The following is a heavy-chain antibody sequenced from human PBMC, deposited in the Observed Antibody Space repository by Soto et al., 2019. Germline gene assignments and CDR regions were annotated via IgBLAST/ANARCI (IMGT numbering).Heavy chain of an antibody. CDR3: ARVGYSSSWYVPYYYYYYMDV. Sequence: ASVKVSCKASGYTFTSYGISWVRQAPGQGLEWMGWISAYNGNTNYAQKLQGRVTMTTDTTMSIAYMEPRSLRSYDTAVYYCARVGYSSSWYVPYYYYYYMDVWGKGTTVTVSS. D-gene: IGHD6-13*01. V-gene: IGHV1-18*01. CDR2: ISAYNGNT. CDR1: GYTFTSYG. J-gene: IGHJ6*03.